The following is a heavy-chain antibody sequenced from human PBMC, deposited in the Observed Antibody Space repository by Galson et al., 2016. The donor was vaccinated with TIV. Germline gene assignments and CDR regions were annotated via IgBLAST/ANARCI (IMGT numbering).Heavy chain of an antibody. CDR2: TIPLFRTT. Sequence: SVKVSCKASGGTFSSYVFNWVRLAPGQGLEWMGGTIPLFRTTNYAQKFQGRVTITADESTNTAYMELNSLRSGDTAVYYCASDRNTAFDTYHYYYGMDVWGQGTTATVSS. CDR3: ASDRNTAFDTYHYYYGMDV. J-gene: IGHJ6*02. CDR1: GGTFSSYV. V-gene: IGHV1-69*13. D-gene: IGHD5-18*01.